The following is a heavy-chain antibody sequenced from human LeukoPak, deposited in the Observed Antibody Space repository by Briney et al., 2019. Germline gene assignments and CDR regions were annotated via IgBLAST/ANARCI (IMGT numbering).Heavy chain of an antibody. CDR2: IIPIFGTA. J-gene: IGHJ4*02. Sequence: SVKVSCKASGGTFSSYAISWVRQAPGQGLEWMGGIIPIFGTANYAQKFQGRVTITAYESTSTAYMELSSLRSEDTAVYYCARVAHDYVWGSYRYPQFDYWGQGTLVTVSS. D-gene: IGHD3-16*02. CDR1: GGTFSSYA. V-gene: IGHV1-69*13. CDR3: ARVAHDYVWGSYRYPQFDY.